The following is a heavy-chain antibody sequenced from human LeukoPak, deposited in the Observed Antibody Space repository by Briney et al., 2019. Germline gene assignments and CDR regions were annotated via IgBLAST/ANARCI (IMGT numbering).Heavy chain of an antibody. Sequence: SETLSLTCAVSGGSLSGQYCNWIRQTPGKGLEWIGEINHSGTTNYNPSLKSRVAISVDTSKNQCSLRLTSVTAADTAVYYCARDPCSRSSCPLRYWGQGTQVTVSS. CDR3: ARDPCSRSSCPLRY. D-gene: IGHD6-13*01. J-gene: IGHJ4*02. CDR1: GGSLSGQY. CDR2: INHSGTT. V-gene: IGHV4-34*01.